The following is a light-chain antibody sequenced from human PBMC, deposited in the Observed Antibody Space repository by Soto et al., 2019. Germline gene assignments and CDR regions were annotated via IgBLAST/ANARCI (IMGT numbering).Light chain of an antibody. J-gene: IGLJ2*01. V-gene: IGLV2-18*02. Sequence: QSALTQPPSVSGSPGQSVTISCTGTSSDVGSYNHVSWYQQPPGTAPKLMIYEVSNRPSGVHDRFSGSKSGNTASLTISGLEAEDEADYYCSSYTSSSSVVFGGGTKLTVL. CDR1: SSDVGSYNH. CDR3: SSYTSSSSVV. CDR2: EVS.